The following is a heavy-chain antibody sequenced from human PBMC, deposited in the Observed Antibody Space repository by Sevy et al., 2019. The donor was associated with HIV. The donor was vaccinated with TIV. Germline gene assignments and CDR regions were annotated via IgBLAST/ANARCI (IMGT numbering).Heavy chain of an antibody. J-gene: IGHJ3*02. CDR3: AGTKGIKVGIDFGNSDI. Sequence: GESLKISCKGSGYSFTAYWIDWVRQVPGKGLEWMGTIYPGDSETRYSPSVQGQVTISADKSLTTAYLQWSSLKASDTGVNYRAGTKGIKVGIDFGNSDIWGQGKKVTVSS. V-gene: IGHV5-51*01. CDR2: IYPGDSET. D-gene: IGHD1-26*01. CDR1: GYSFTAYW.